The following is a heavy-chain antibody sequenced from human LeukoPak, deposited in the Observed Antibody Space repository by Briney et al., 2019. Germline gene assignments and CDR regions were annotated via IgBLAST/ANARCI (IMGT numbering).Heavy chain of an antibody. CDR2: IRYDGSNK. V-gene: IGHV3-30*02. CDR3: AKGRGSGNFLFDY. CDR1: GFTFSSYG. J-gene: IGHJ4*02. Sequence: GGSLRLSCAASGFTFSSYGMHWVRQAPGKGLEWVAFIRYDGSNKYYADSVKGRFTISRDNSKNTLYLQMNSLRAEDTAVYYCAKGRGSGNFLFDYWGQGTLVTVSS. D-gene: IGHD1-1*01.